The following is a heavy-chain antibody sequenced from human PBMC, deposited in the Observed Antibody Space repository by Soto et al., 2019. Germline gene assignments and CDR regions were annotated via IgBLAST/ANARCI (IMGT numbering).Heavy chain of an antibody. D-gene: IGHD3-3*01. CDR2: ISPRSGGT. J-gene: IGHJ5*02. CDR3: TKKGGGPFCFGP. CDR1: GYSFIDYY. V-gene: IGHV1-2*02. Sequence: ASVKVSCKASGYSFIDYYIHWVRQAPGQGLEWMGWISPRSGGTNYAQKFRGRVTITSDTSINTAYMELTSLSSDDTAVYYGTKKGGGPFCFGPWGKGTRVTVSS.